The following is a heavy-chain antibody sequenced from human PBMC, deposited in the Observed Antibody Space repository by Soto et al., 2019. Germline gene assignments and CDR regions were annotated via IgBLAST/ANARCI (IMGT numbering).Heavy chain of an antibody. CDR2: INPNSGGT. CDR3: AREPSRQYYDSSGGNDAFDI. V-gene: IGHV1-2*04. D-gene: IGHD3-22*01. Sequence: ASVKVSCKASGYTFTGYYMHWVRQAPGQGLEWMGWINPNSGGTNYAQKFQGWVTMTRDTSISTAYMELSRLRSDDTAVYYCAREPSRQYYDSSGGNDAFDIWGQGTMVTVSS. CDR1: GYTFTGYY. J-gene: IGHJ3*02.